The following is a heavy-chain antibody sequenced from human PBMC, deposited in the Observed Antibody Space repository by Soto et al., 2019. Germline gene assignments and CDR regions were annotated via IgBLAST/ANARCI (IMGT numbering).Heavy chain of an antibody. J-gene: IGHJ6*02. Sequence: SGTLSLTCGVAGYSISSGYYWGWIRQPPWKGLEWIGSIYHSGSTYYNPSLKSRVTISVDTSKNQFSLKLSSVTAADTAVYYCARDPGPENYYYSGMDVWGQGTTVTVSS. V-gene: IGHV4-38-2*02. CDR2: IYHSGST. CDR3: ARDPGPENYYYSGMDV. CDR1: GYSISSGYY.